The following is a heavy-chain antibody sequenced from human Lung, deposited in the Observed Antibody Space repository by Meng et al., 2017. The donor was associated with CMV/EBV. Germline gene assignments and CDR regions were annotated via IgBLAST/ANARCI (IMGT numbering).Heavy chain of an antibody. CDR1: YTLTGYY. V-gene: IGHV1-2*02. CDR3: ARFNAIFYDSSGHYYDH. CDR2: INANSGAT. Sequence: YTLTGYYMHGGRQAPGQGLEWMGWINANSGATNYAQKFQGRVTMTRDTSITTAYMELSRLRSDDTALYYCARFNAIFYDSSGHYYDHWGQGTLVTVSS. J-gene: IGHJ4*02. D-gene: IGHD3-22*01.